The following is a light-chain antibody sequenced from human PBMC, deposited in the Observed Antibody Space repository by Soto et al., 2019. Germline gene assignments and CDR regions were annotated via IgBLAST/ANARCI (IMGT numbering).Light chain of an antibody. CDR2: DAS. V-gene: IGKV1-33*01. J-gene: IGKJ3*01. CDR1: QDISNY. Sequence: DIQMTQSPSSLSASVGDRVTITCQASQDISNYLNWYQQKPGKAPKLLMSDASILETGVPSRFSGSGSGTDFTFTISGLQPEDIATYYCQQYDSLPQTFGPGTKVDLK. CDR3: QQYDSLPQT.